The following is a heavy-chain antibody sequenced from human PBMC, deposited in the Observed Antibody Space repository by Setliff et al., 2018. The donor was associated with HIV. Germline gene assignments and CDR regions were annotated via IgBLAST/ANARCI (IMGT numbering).Heavy chain of an antibody. CDR1: GGSISSGSYY. CDR2: IYTSGST. Sequence: SETLSLTCTVSGGSISSGSYYWSWIRQPAGKGLEWIGRIYTSGSTNYNPSLKSRVTISVDTSKNQFSLKLSSVTAADTAVYYCARGGSGSPFDYWGQGTLVTVAS. J-gene: IGHJ4*02. D-gene: IGHD1-26*01. CDR3: ARGGSGSPFDY. V-gene: IGHV4-61*02.